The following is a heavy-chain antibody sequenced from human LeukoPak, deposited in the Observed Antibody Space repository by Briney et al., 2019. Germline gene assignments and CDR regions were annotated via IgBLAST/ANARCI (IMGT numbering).Heavy chain of an antibody. CDR1: GGSISSHY. Sequence: SETLSLTCTVSGGSISSHYWSWIRQPPGKGLEWIGCVYYSGSTNYNPSLKSRVTISVDTSKNQLSLKLSSVTAADTAVFYCARVNSWYGWAFDIWGQGTMVTVSS. D-gene: IGHD6-13*01. J-gene: IGHJ3*02. CDR2: VYYSGST. V-gene: IGHV4-59*11. CDR3: ARVNSWYGWAFDI.